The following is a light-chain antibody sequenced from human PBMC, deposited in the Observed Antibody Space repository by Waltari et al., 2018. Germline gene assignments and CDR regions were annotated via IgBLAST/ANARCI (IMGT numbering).Light chain of an antibody. Sequence: QSALTQPASVSGSPGQSIAISCTGTSSDVGAYNYVSWYQQHPGKAPKVIIYDFSKRPSGISSRFSGSKSDNTASLTISGLQAEDEADYFCYSFAGYTTFYVFGSGTKVTVL. CDR3: YSFAGYTTFYV. CDR1: SSDVGAYNY. CDR2: DFS. V-gene: IGLV2-23*02. J-gene: IGLJ1*01.